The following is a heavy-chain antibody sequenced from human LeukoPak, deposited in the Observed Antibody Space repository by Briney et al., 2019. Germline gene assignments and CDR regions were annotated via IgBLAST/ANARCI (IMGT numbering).Heavy chain of an antibody. D-gene: IGHD6-19*01. J-gene: IGHJ4*02. V-gene: IGHV1-46*01. Sequence: QKLQGRVTMTRDMSTSTVYMELSSLRSEDTAVYYCARVYSSGYFFDYWGQGTLVTVSS. CDR3: ARVYSSGYFFDY.